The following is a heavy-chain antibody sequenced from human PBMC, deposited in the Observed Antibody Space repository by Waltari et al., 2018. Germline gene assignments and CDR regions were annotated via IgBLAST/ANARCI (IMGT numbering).Heavy chain of an antibody. D-gene: IGHD1-26*01. J-gene: IGHJ3*02. CDR1: GFTFSSYS. Sequence: EVQLVESGGGLVKPGGSLRLSCAASGFTFSSYSMNWVRQAPGKGLEWVSSISSSSSYIYYADSVKGRFTISRDNAKNSLYLQMNSLRAEDTAVYYCARRGGSHDAFDIWGQGTMVTVS. V-gene: IGHV3-21*01. CDR3: ARRGGSHDAFDI. CDR2: ISSSSSYI.